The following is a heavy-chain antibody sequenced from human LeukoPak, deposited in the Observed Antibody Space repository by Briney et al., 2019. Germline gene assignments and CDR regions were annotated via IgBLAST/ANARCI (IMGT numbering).Heavy chain of an antibody. J-gene: IGHJ3*01. CDR2: TYYYRSEWHN. D-gene: IGHD2-8*02. CDR1: GDSVSSNSVT. CDR3: ARDQSWTTGFDV. Sequence: SQTLSLTCAISGDSVSSNSVTWSWIRQSPSRGLEWLGRTYYYRSEWHNDYAISVKSRMIINPDTPKNQFSLHLKSMTPEDTAVYYCARDQSWTTGFDVWGQGTIVTVSS. V-gene: IGHV6-1*01.